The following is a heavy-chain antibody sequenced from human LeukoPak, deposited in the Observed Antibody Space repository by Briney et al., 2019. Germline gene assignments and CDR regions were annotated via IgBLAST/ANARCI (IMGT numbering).Heavy chain of an antibody. CDR3: ARGVKRSSGWTHYFDY. J-gene: IGHJ4*02. Sequence: ASVKVSCKASGYTFTSYGISWVRQAPGQGLEWMGIINPSGGSTSYAQNFQGRVTMTRDTSTSTVYMELSSLRSEDTAVYYCARGVKRSSGWTHYFDYWGQGTLVTVSS. CDR2: INPSGGST. D-gene: IGHD6-19*01. CDR1: GYTFTSYG. V-gene: IGHV1-46*01.